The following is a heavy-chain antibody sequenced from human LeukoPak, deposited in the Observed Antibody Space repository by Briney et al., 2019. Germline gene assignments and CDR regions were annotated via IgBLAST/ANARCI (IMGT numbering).Heavy chain of an antibody. J-gene: IGHJ3*02. CDR3: AILGGVDAFDI. Sequence: GGSLRLSCVASGFTFDDYGMSWVRQAPGKGLEGVSAINWNGGRTVYADSVKGRFTISRDNAKNSLYLQMNSLRAEDTALYYCAILGGVDAFDIWGQGTMVTVSS. V-gene: IGHV3-20*04. D-gene: IGHD3-16*01. CDR2: INWNGGRT. CDR1: GFTFDDYG.